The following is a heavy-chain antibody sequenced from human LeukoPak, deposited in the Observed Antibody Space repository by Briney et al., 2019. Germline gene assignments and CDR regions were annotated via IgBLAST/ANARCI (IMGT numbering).Heavy chain of an antibody. CDR3: ARDGGSDPFDP. Sequence: PSETLSLTCAVYGGSFSGYYWSWIRQPSGKGLEWIGEINHSGSTNYNPSLKSRVTISVDTSKNQFSLKVNSVTAADTAVYYCARDGGSDPFDPWGQGTLVTVSS. CDR2: INHSGST. V-gene: IGHV4-34*01. CDR1: GGSFSGYY. D-gene: IGHD3-10*01. J-gene: IGHJ5*02.